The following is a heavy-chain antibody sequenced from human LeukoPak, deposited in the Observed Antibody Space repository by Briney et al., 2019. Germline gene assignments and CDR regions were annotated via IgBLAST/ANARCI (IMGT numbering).Heavy chain of an antibody. CDR3: AKALEVSSSRQAFEM. D-gene: IGHD6-13*01. J-gene: IGHJ3*02. Sequence: GGSLRLSCAASGFTFSTYAMNWVRQALGKGLEWVSAISGSGGSTYYADSVKGRFTISRDNSKNTLYLQMNSLRAADTAVYFCAKALEVSSSRQAFEMWGQRTMCTVSS. CDR2: ISGSGGST. V-gene: IGHV3-23*01. CDR1: GFTFSTYA.